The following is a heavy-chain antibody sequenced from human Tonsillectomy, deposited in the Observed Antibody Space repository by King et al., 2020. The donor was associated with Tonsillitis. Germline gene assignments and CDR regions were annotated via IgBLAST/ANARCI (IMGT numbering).Heavy chain of an antibody. CDR2: ISGSGGST. J-gene: IGHJ4*02. CDR3: ASGKGYCSSTSCYTSIDY. Sequence: VQLVESGGGLVQPGGSLRLSCAASGFTFSSYAMSWVRQAPGKGLEWVSGISGSGGSTYYADSVKGRFTISRDNSKNTVYLQMNSLRAEDTAVYYCASGKGYCSSTSCYTSIDYWGQGTLVTVSS. V-gene: IGHV3-23*04. CDR1: GFTFSSYA. D-gene: IGHD2-2*02.